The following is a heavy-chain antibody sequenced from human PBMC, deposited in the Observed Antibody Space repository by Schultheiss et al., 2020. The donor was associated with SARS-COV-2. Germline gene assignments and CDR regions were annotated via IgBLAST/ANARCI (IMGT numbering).Heavy chain of an antibody. D-gene: IGHD6-19*01. CDR3: ARLVSGWYYFDY. CDR1: GFTFSSYG. J-gene: IGHJ4*02. CDR2: ISYDGSNK. Sequence: GESLKISCAASGFTFSSYGMHWVRQAPGKGLEWVAVISYDGSNKYYADSVKGRFTISRDNAKNSLYLQMNSLRAEDTAVYYCARLVSGWYYFDYWGQGTLVTVSS. V-gene: IGHV3-30*12.